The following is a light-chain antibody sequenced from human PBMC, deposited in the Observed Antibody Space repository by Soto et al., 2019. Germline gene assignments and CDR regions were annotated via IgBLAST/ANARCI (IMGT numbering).Light chain of an antibody. CDR1: QTVVGF. CDR3: QQYEISPPIT. V-gene: IGKV3-11*01. CDR2: DAS. J-gene: IGKJ5*01. Sequence: DIVLTQSPATLSLSPGERATLSCRASQTVVGFLAWYQQKPGQAPRLLIYDASNRAAAIPARFSGSGSGTDYTLTITRLEPEDFAMYYCQQYEISPPITFGQGIRLEI.